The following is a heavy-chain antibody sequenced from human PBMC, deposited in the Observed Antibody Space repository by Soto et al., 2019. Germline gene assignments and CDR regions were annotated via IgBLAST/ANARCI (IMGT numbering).Heavy chain of an antibody. J-gene: IGHJ4*02. D-gene: IGHD5-18*01. CDR1: GFTFTSSA. CDR3: AADARDTAMVYPD. V-gene: IGHV1-58*01. CDR2: IVVGSGNT. Sequence: EASVKVSCKASGFTFTSSAVQWVRQARGQRLEWIGWIVVGSGNTNYAQKFQERVTITRDMSTSTAYMELSSLRSEDTAVYYCAADARDTAMVYPDWGQGTLVTVSP.